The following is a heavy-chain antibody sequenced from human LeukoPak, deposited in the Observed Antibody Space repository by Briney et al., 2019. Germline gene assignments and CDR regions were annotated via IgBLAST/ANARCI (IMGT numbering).Heavy chain of an antibody. D-gene: IGHD1-26*01. Sequence: NPGGSLRLSCAASGFTFSNAWMTWVRQAPGKGLEWVGRIKSKTDGGTTDYAAPVKGRFTISRDDSKNTLYLQMNSLKTEDTAVYYCTTPPGNYYAWAYFQRWGQGTLVTVSS. CDR2: IKSKTDGGTT. J-gene: IGHJ1*01. CDR1: GFTFSNAW. V-gene: IGHV3-15*01. CDR3: TTPPGNYYAWAYFQR.